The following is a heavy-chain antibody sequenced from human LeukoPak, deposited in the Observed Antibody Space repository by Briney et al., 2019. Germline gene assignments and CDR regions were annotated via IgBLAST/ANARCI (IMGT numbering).Heavy chain of an antibody. CDR1: GFSFRDAA. CDR2: IGPVGDGT. J-gene: IGHJ3*01. V-gene: IGHV3-23*01. Sequence: GGSLRLSCAASGFSFRDAAMTWVRQAPGKGLEWVSLIGPVGDGTFYADSVKGRFTISRDNSKNTLSLQMNGVMAEDTAIYYCAKDIQLSTWGLGTMVTVSS. CDR3: AKDIQLST. D-gene: IGHD5-24*01.